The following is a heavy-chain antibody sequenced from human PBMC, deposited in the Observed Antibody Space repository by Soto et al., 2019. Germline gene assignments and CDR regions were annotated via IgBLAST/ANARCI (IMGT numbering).Heavy chain of an antibody. Sequence: GGSLRLSCAASGFTFSSYWMSWVRQAPGKGLEWVANIKQDGSEKYYVDSVKGRFTISRDNAKNSLYLQMNSLRAEDTAVYYCARFPEVVPAAMPFDYWGQGTLVTVSS. CDR2: IKQDGSEK. D-gene: IGHD2-2*01. J-gene: IGHJ4*02. V-gene: IGHV3-7*01. CDR1: GFTFSSYW. CDR3: ARFPEVVPAAMPFDY.